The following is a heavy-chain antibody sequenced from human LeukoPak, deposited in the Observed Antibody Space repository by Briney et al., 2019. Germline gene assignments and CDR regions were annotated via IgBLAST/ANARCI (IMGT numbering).Heavy chain of an antibody. J-gene: IGHJ5*02. D-gene: IGHD1-26*01. CDR1: GFTFSDYW. CDR2: ISNDGTNT. V-gene: IGHV3-74*01. Sequence: GGSLRLSCTASGFTFSDYWMHWVRQAPGKGLVWVSRISNDGTNTIYADSYADSVKGRFTISRDNAKNTLYLQMNSLRAEDTAVYCCARDVGADKSDEGPWGQGTLVTVSS. CDR3: ARDVGADKSDEGP.